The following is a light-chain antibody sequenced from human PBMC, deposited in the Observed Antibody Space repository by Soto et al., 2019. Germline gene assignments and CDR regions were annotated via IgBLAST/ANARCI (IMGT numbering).Light chain of an antibody. CDR3: QQYYNWRAIT. J-gene: IGKJ5*01. CDR2: GAS. V-gene: IGKV3D-15*01. Sequence: EIVMTQSPATLSVSPGEGATPPCRASESIANNLAWYQQRPGQAPRLLIYGASTRATGIPARFSGSGSGTEFTLSISRLQSEDFALYYCQQYYNWRAITFGQGTRLEIK. CDR1: ESIANN.